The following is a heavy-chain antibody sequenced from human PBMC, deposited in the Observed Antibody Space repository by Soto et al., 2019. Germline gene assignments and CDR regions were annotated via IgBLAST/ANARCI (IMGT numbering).Heavy chain of an antibody. V-gene: IGHV4-34*01. CDR3: ARGGLLWFGNYYYGMDV. J-gene: IGHJ6*02. CDR2: INHSGST. D-gene: IGHD3-10*01. Sequence: PSETLSLTCAVYGGSFSGYYWSWIRQPPGKGLEWIGEINHSGSTNYNPSLKSRVTISVDTSKNQFSLKLSSVTAADTAVYYCARGGLLWFGNYYYGMDVWGRGTTVTVSS. CDR1: GGSFSGYY.